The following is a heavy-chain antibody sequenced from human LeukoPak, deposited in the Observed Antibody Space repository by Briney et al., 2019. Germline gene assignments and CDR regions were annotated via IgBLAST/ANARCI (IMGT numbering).Heavy chain of an antibody. CDR1: GDSVSSDSAA. J-gene: IGHJ4*02. V-gene: IGHV6-1*01. CDR2: TYYRSKWYN. Sequence: SQTLSLTCVISGDSVSSDSAAWNWIRQSPSRGLEWLGRTYYRSKWYNDYAVSVKSRITINPDTSKNQFSLRLSSVTAADTAVYYCARASQGGGYDFDYWGQGTLVTVSS. CDR3: ARASQGGGYDFDY. D-gene: IGHD5-12*01.